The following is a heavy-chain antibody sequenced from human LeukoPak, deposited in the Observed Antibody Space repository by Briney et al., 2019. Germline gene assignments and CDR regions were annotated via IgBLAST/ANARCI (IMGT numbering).Heavy chain of an antibody. D-gene: IGHD2-21*02. CDR1: GGTFSSYA. V-gene: IGHV1-69*13. Sequence: SVKVSCKASGGTFSSYAISWVRQAPGQGLEWMGGIIPIFGTANYAQKFQGRVTITADESTSTAYMELSSLRSEDTAVYYCVRVRHIVVVTAIGWFDPWGQGTLVTVSS. J-gene: IGHJ5*02. CDR3: VRVRHIVVVTAIGWFDP. CDR2: IIPIFGTA.